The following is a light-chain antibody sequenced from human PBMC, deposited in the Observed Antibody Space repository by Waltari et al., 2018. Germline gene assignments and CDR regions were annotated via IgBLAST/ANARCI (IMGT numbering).Light chain of an antibody. J-gene: IGLJ2*01. CDR2: EDN. CDR3: QSFDSTNVV. Sequence: NFMLTQPHSVSESPGKTVTVSCPGSSGSIASNYLQWYQQRPGSAPTTVIYEDNQRPSGVPDRFSGSIDSSSNSASLTISGLKIEDEADYYCQSFDSTNVVFGGGTKLTVL. CDR1: SGSIASNY. V-gene: IGLV6-57*02.